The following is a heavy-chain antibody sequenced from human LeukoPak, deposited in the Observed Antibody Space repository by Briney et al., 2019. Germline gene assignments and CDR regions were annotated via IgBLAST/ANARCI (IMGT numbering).Heavy chain of an antibody. D-gene: IGHD3-10*01. CDR1: GFTFCSYW. J-gene: IGHJ5*02. V-gene: IGHV3-74*01. CDR3: ARDLQQRIHYGSGSYYKFDL. CDR2: ISGDGRNI. Sequence: GGPLRLSCVASGFTFCSYWMHWVRQDPRKGLVWISRISGDGRNINYADSVRGRFTISRDNAKNSLYLQMNSLRAEDTAVYYCARDLQQRIHYGSGSYYKFDLWGQGTLVTVSS.